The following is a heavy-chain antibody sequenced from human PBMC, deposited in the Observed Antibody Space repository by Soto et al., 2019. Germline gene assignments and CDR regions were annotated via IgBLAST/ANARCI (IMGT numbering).Heavy chain of an antibody. V-gene: IGHV3-64*01. CDR1: GFTLSGYA. CDR2: ISSNGVGT. D-gene: IGHD6-6*01. CDR3: ARRARPDFYYMDV. J-gene: IGHJ6*03. Sequence: EVQLAESGGGLAQPGGSLRLSCAASGFTLSGYAMDWVRQAPGKGLEYVSGISSNGVGTYYANSVQGRFTISSYNSKDTVYLQMGSMRPEDMAVYYCARRARPDFYYMDVWGKGTTVTVS.